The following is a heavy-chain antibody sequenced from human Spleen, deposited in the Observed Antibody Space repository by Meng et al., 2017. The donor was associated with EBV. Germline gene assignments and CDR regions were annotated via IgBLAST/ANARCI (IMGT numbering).Heavy chain of an antibody. CDR3: VHSMSTISFMDFDY. J-gene: IGHJ4*02. V-gene: IGHV2-5*02. CDR1: GFSLSTSGVG. D-gene: IGHD5-24*01. CDR2: IYWDDDE. Sequence: TLKESGSTLVKPTQTLTLTCTFSGFSLSTSGVGVAWIRQPPGKALEWLALIYWDDDERYRSSLKSRLTITKDTSKNEVVLTMINMDPVDTATYFCVHSMSTISFMDFDYWGQGTLVTVSS.